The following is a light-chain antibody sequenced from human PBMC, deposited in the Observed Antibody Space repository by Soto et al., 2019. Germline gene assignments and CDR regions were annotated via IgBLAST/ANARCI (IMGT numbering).Light chain of an antibody. J-gene: IGKJ1*01. CDR1: QSVYSSY. CDR2: GAS. V-gene: IGKV3-20*01. CDR3: QQYGNSPRT. Sequence: EIVMTQSPATLSVSPGERATLSCRASQSVYSSYLAWYQQKPGQAPRLLIYGASSRATGIPDRFSGSGSGTHFTLTISRLEPEDFAVYYCQQYGNSPRTFGQGTKVEIK.